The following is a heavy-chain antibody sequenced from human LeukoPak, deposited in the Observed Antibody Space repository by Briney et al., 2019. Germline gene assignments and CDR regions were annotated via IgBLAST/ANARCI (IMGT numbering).Heavy chain of an antibody. CDR1: GDSVSSNSAA. D-gene: IGHD3-10*01. Sequence: SQTLSLTCAISGDSVSSNSAAWNWIRQSPSRGLEWLGRTYYRSKWYSDYAVSVKSRITINPDTSKNQFSLQLNSVTPEDTAVYYCARDREYYYGSGRSHYGMDVWGQGTTVTVSS. V-gene: IGHV6-1*01. CDR2: TYYRSKWYS. J-gene: IGHJ6*02. CDR3: ARDREYYYGSGRSHYGMDV.